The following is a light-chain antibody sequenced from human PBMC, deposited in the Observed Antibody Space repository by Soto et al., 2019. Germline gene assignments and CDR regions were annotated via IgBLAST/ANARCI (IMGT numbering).Light chain of an antibody. CDR3: STWDDSLRGLV. J-gene: IGLJ2*01. V-gene: IGLV1-44*01. Sequence: QAVVTQPPSASGAPGQGISISCSGSSSNIGGNSVSWYRQVPGTAPKLLIFSNHQRPSGVPDRFSGSKSGTSASLAISGLQSEDEADYYCSTWDDSLRGLVFGGGTQLTVL. CDR2: SNH. CDR1: SSNIGGNS.